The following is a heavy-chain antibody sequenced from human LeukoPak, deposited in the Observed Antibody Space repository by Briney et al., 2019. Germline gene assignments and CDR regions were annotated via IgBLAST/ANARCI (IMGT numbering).Heavy chain of an antibody. CDR1: GFTFTSSA. CDR3: AAGVIAAAGIDY. J-gene: IGHJ4*02. Sequence: GTSVKVSCKASGFTFTSSAVQWVRQARGQRLEWIGWIVVGSGNTNYAQKFQERVTITRDMSTSTAYVELSSLRSEDTAVYYCAAGVIAAAGIDYWGQGTLVTVSS. CDR2: IVVGSGNT. V-gene: IGHV1-58*01. D-gene: IGHD6-13*01.